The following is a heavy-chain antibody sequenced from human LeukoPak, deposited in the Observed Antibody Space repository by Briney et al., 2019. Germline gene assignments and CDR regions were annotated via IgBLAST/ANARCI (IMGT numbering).Heavy chain of an antibody. V-gene: IGHV4-34*01. J-gene: IGHJ4*02. CDR2: INHSGST. CDR3: ARGSPSIAARSYFDY. Sequence: SETLSLTCAVYGASFSGYNWSWLRQPPGKGLEWIGEINHSGSTNYNPSLKSRVTISVDTSKNQFSLKLSSVTAADTAVYYCARGSPSIAARSYFDYWGQGTLVTVSS. CDR1: GASFSGYN. D-gene: IGHD6-6*01.